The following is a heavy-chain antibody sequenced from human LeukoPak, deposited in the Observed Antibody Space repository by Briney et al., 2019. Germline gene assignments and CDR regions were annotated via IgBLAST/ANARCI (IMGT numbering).Heavy chain of an antibody. CDR2: ISSSSSYI. J-gene: IGHJ4*02. D-gene: IGHD3-3*01. V-gene: IGHV3-21*01. CDR1: GFTFSSYS. CDR3: ARGYYDFWSGYRNDYFDF. Sequence: GGSLRLSCAASGFTFSSYSMNWVRQAPGKGLEWVSSISSSSSYIYYADSVKGRFTISRDNAKNTLYLQMNSLRGEDTAVYYCARGYYDFWSGYRNDYFDFWGQGTLVTVSS.